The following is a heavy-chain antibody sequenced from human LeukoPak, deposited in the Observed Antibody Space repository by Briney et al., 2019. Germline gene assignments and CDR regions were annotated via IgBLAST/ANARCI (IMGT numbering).Heavy chain of an antibody. J-gene: IGHJ5*02. CDR3: ARDIYGSGHGWFDV. CDR2: ISYSGST. D-gene: IGHD3-10*01. V-gene: IGHV4-59*01. Sequence: PSETLSLTCSVSGGSISSYYWSWIRQPPGKGLECVGYISYSGSTNYNPSLRSRVTISVDTSKRQLSLMLRSVTAADTAVYYCARDIYGSGHGWFDVWGQGTLVTVSS. CDR1: GGSISSYY.